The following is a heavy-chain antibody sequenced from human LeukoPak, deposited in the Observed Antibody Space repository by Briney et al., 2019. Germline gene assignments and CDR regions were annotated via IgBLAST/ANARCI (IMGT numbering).Heavy chain of an antibody. V-gene: IGHV4-4*02. D-gene: IGHD6-13*01. CDR3: ARGRIPGIAPLGY. CDR1: GGSITSTNW. Sequence: SGTLSLTCGVSGGSITSTNWWSWVRQPPGQGLEWIGEISLSGLTNYNPSLKSRVTMALDKSKNHPSLNLTSVTAADTAVYYCARGRIPGIAPLGYWGQGTLVTVSS. CDR2: ISLSGLT. J-gene: IGHJ4*02.